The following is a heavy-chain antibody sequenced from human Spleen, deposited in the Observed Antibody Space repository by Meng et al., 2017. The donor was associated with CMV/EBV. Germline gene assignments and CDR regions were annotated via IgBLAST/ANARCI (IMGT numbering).Heavy chain of an antibody. CDR2: ISSSSSFI. CDR1: GFTFSGFG. Sequence: GESLKISCAGSGFTFSGFGMNWVRQAPGKGLEWVSSISSSSSFIYYADSLKGRFTIARDNAKNSLYLQMNSLSAEDTAVYYCAREGLLSDFWSGYHAYYFDYWGQGTLVTVSS. D-gene: IGHD3-3*01. CDR3: AREGLLSDFWSGYHAYYFDY. J-gene: IGHJ4*02. V-gene: IGHV3-21*01.